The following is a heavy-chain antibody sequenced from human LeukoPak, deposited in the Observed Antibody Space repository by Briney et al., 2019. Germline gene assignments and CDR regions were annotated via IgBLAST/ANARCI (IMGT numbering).Heavy chain of an antibody. CDR1: GFTFSSYS. CDR2: ISGSSSTI. J-gene: IGHJ4*02. D-gene: IGHD2-2*02. V-gene: IGHV3-48*01. CDR3: ARVRGPLRYCSSTSCYTDY. Sequence: GGSLRLSCAASGFTFSSYSMNWVRQAPGKGLEWVSYISGSSSTIYYADSVKGRFTISRDNAKNSLYLQMNSLRAEDTAVYYCARVRGPLRYCSSTSCYTDYWGQGTLVTVSS.